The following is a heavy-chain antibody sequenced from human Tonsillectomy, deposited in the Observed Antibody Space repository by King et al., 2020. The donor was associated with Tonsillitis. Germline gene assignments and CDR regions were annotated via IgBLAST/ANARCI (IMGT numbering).Heavy chain of an antibody. J-gene: IGHJ4*02. CDR3: ARLSASSSRGYFDS. CDR2: IYSGDSDT. Sequence: VQLVESGAEVKKPGESLKISCKGSGYRSTSYWIAWVRQMPGKGLEWMGIIYSGDSDTRYSPSFQGQVTISADKSISTAYLQWSSLKASDTAMSYCARLSASSSRGYFDSWGQGTLVSVSS. CDR1: GYRSTSYW. V-gene: IGHV5-51*01. D-gene: IGHD6-13*01.